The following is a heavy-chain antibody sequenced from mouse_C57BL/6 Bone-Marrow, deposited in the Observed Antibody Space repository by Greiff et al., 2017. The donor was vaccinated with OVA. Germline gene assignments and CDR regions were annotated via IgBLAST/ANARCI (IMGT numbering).Heavy chain of an antibody. Sequence: EVKLVESGGGLVQPGGSLKLSCAASGFTFSDYGMAWVRQAPRKGPEWVEFISNLAYSIYYADTVTGRFTISRENAKNTLYLEMSSLRSEDTAMYYCARQGYGSSYALAYWGQGTLVTVSA. J-gene: IGHJ3*01. CDR1: GFTFSDYG. CDR3: ARQGYGSSYALAY. V-gene: IGHV5-15*01. CDR2: ISNLAYSI. D-gene: IGHD1-1*01.